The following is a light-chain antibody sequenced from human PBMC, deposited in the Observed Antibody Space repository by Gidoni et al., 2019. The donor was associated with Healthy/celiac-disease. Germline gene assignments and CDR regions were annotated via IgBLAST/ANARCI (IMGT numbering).Light chain of an antibody. CDR1: SSDVGGYNY. J-gene: IGLJ3*02. Sequence: QSARTQPPSVSGHPGQPIPISCTGTSSDVGGYNYVSWYQQHPGKAPKLMIYEVSNRPSGVSNRFSGSKSGNTASLTISGLQAEDEADYYCSSYTSSSSWVFGGGTKLTVL. CDR2: EVS. V-gene: IGLV2-14*01. CDR3: SSYTSSSSWV.